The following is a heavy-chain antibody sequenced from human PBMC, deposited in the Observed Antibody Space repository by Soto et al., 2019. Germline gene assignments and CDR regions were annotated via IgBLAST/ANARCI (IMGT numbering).Heavy chain of an antibody. D-gene: IGHD2-8*01. J-gene: IGHJ4*02. CDR1: GFTFSSYW. V-gene: IGHV3-74*01. Sequence: EVQLVQSGGGLVQPGGSLRLSCAASGFTFSSYWMHWVRQVPGKGLVWVSRINSDGSGTRYADSVKGRFTISRDNAENTLYLQMNSLIAEDTAVYYCAGLYVRFDYWGQGTLVIVSS. CDR2: INSDGSGT. CDR3: AGLYVRFDY.